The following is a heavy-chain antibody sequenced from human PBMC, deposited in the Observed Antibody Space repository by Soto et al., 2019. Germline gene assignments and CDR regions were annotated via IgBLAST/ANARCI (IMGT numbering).Heavy chain of an antibody. D-gene: IGHD1-26*01. CDR3: ATASFNPYHHYYPYY. Sequence: GGSLRLSCAASGVTFSRYKMNWVRQAPGKGLEWVSSISTSSNYKYYADSVKGRFTISRDNANSSLFLQMNSLRAEDTALYYCATASFNPYHHYYPYYWGRGTLCAVAS. V-gene: IGHV3-21*01. CDR1: GVTFSRYK. J-gene: IGHJ4*02. CDR2: ISTSSNYK.